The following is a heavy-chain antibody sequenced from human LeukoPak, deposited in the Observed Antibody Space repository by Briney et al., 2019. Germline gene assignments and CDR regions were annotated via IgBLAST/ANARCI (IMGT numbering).Heavy chain of an antibody. J-gene: IGHJ4*02. CDR3: AIRQDGHDY. D-gene: IGHD1-1*01. V-gene: IGHV4-61*02. Sequence: SETLSLTCTVSGVSIANTFYYWNWLRQPAGKGLEWIGRIYTTGSTDYNPSLKSRVTISLDTARNQFSLKLSSVTAADTAVYYCAIRQDGHDYCGQGTLVTVSS. CDR1: GVSIANTFYY. CDR2: IYTTGST.